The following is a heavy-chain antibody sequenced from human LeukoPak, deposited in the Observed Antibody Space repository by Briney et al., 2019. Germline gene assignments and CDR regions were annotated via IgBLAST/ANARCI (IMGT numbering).Heavy chain of an antibody. Sequence: PGGSLRLSCAASGFTFSSYAMSWVRQAPGKGLERVSAISGSGGSTYYADSVKGRFTISRDNSKNTLYLQMNSLRAEDTAVYYCAKQGELSLRYYYYYMDVWGKGTTVTVSS. CDR2: ISGSGGST. CDR3: AKQGELSLRYYYYYMDV. J-gene: IGHJ6*03. D-gene: IGHD3-16*02. V-gene: IGHV3-23*01. CDR1: GFTFSSYA.